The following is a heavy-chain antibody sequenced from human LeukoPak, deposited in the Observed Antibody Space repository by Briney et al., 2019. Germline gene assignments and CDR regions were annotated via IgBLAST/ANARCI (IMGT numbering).Heavy chain of an antibody. V-gene: IGHV4-34*01. CDR1: GGSFSGYY. J-gene: IGHJ4*02. CDR2: INHSGST. CDR3: ARGSRDYYDSSGYEY. D-gene: IGHD3-22*01. Sequence: PSETLSLTCAVYGGSFSGYYWSWIRQPPGKGLEWIGEINHSGSTNYNPSLKSRVTISVDTSKNRFSLKLSSVTAADTAVYYCARGSRDYYDSSGYEYWGQGTLVTVSS.